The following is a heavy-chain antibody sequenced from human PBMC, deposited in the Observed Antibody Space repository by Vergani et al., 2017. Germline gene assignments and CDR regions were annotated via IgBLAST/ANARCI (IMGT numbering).Heavy chain of an antibody. CDR2: ISWNSGRI. CDR1: GFTFDDYA. V-gene: IGHV3-9*01. J-gene: IGHJ5*02. CDR3: ARVGGTVLRPRGWFDP. Sequence: EVQLVESGGGLVQPGRSLRLSCAASGFTFDDYAMNWVRQAPGKGLEWVSGISWNSGRIGYADSVKGRFTISRDNAKNSLYLQMNSLRAEDTALYYCARVGGTVLRPRGWFDPWGQGTLVTVSS. D-gene: IGHD2/OR15-2a*01.